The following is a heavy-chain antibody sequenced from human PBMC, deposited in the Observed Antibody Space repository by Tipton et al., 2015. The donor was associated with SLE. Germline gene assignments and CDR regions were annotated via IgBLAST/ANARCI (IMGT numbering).Heavy chain of an antibody. CDR3: ARAPGTAMVTPY. CDR1: GGSISSYY. Sequence: TLSLTCTVSGGSISSYYWSWIRQPPGKGLEWIGYIYYSGSTYYNPSLKSRVTISVDTSKNQFSLKLSSVTAADTAVYYCARAPGTAMVTPYWGQGTLVTVSS. J-gene: IGHJ4*02. D-gene: IGHD5-18*01. V-gene: IGHV4-59*12. CDR2: IYYSGST.